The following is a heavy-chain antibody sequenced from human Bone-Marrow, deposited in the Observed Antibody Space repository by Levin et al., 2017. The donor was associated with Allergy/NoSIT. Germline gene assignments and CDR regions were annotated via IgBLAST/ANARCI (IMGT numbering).Heavy chain of an antibody. CDR1: GGTFSTYA. Sequence: GASVKVSCKTSGGTFSTYALTWVRQAPGQGLEWIGGLVPAFGPAIYAENFQGRVTITADESTSTAYMELSSLRSEDTAVFYCARGVGQWLPHTAFDIWGQGTVVTVTS. V-gene: IGHV1-69*13. CDR3: ARGVGQWLPHTAFDI. CDR2: LVPAFGPA. J-gene: IGHJ3*02. D-gene: IGHD6-19*01.